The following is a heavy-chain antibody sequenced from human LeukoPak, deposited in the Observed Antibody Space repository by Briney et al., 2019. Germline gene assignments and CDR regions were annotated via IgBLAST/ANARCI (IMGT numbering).Heavy chain of an antibody. V-gene: IGHV4-61*02. CDR1: GGSISSGSYY. CDR3: ARGSDFLTI. CDR2: IYTSGST. D-gene: IGHD3-3*01. J-gene: IGHJ4*02. Sequence: SQTLSLTCTVSGGSISSGSYYWSWIRQPAGKGLEWIGRIYTSGSTNCNPSLKSRVTISVDTSKNQFSLKLSSVTAADTAVYYCARGSDFLTIWGQGTLVTVSS.